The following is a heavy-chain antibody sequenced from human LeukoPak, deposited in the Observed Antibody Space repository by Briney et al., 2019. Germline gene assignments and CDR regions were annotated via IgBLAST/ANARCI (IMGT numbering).Heavy chain of an antibody. J-gene: IGHJ4*02. CDR1: GGSISSYY. CDR2: IYTSGST. V-gene: IGHV4-4*09. Sequence: SEILSLTCTVSGGSISSYYWSWIRQPPGKGLEWIGYIYTSGSTNYNPSLKSRVTISVDTSKNQFSLKLSSVTAADTAVYYCARSGRRDGYNPAFDYWGQGTLVTVSS. D-gene: IGHD5-24*01. CDR3: ARSGRRDGYNPAFDY.